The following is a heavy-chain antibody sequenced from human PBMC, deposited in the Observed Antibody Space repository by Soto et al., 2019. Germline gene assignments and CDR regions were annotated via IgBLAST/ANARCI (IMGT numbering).Heavy chain of an antibody. Sequence: QVQLVESGGGVVQPGRSLRLSCAASGFTFSSYAMHWVRQAPGKGLEWVAVISYDGSNKYYADSVKGRFTISRDNSKNTLYLQMNSLRAEDTAVYYCARDGISRAAAYWGQGTLVTVSS. CDR1: GFTFSSYA. CDR2: ISYDGSNK. J-gene: IGHJ4*02. V-gene: IGHV3-30-3*01. D-gene: IGHD6-13*01. CDR3: ARDGISRAAAY.